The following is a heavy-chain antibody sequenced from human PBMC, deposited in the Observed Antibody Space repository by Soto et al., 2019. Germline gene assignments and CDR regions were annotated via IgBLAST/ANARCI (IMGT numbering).Heavy chain of an antibody. D-gene: IGHD2-8*01. CDR1: GFTFTTTW. J-gene: IGHJ4*02. CDR2: IKTKAEGETV. CDR3: TTVRTY. Sequence: DVHLVESGGGLVKPGESLRLSCAASGFTFTTTWMNWVRQAPGKGLEWVGRIKTKAEGETVDYAAPVKGRFTISRDDSKNTVYLQMDSLKTEDTAVYYCTTVRTYWGQGTLVTVSS. V-gene: IGHV3-15*01.